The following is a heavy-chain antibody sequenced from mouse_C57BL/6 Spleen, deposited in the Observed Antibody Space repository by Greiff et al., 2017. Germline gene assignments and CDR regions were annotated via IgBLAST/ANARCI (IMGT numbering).Heavy chain of an antibody. CDR1: GYSFTDYN. CDR3: ARNYGSSYHWYFDV. V-gene: IGHV1-39*01. D-gene: IGHD1-1*01. J-gene: IGHJ1*03. CDR2: INPNYGTT. Sequence: HLVESGPELVKPGASVKISCKASGYSFTDYNMNWVKQSNGKSLEWIGVINPNYGTTSYNQKFKGKATLTVDQSSSTAYMQLNSLTSEDSAVYYCARNYGSSYHWYFDVWGTGTTVTVSS.